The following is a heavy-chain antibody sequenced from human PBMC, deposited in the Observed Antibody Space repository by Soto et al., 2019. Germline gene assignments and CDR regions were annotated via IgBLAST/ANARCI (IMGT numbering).Heavy chain of an antibody. D-gene: IGHD4-17*01. J-gene: IGHJ6*02. V-gene: IGHV4-30-2*01. CDR1: GGSISSGGYS. CDR3: ARAHYGDYGYGMDV. Sequence: QLQLQESGSGLVKPSPTLSLTCAVSGGSISSGGYSWRWIRQPPGKGLEWIGYIYHSGTTYYNPSRKSRVAISVDRSNNQFSVKLSSVTAADTAVYYCARAHYGDYGYGMDVWGQGTTVTVSS. CDR2: IYHSGTT.